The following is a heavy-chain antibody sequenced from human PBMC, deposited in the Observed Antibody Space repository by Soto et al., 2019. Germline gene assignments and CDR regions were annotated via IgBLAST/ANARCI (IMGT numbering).Heavy chain of an antibody. CDR1: GSTFSTYT. J-gene: IGHJ4*02. D-gene: IGHD2-2*01. V-gene: IGHV3-23*01. CDR2: ISGSGASP. Sequence: GGSLRLSCAASGSTFSTYTMSWVCRAPGKGLEWVSAISGSGASPSYADSVQGRFTISRDNPKRTLYLQMNNLRAEDTAVYYCAKARCSTTNCYVPDYWGQGTLVTVSS. CDR3: AKARCSTTNCYVPDY.